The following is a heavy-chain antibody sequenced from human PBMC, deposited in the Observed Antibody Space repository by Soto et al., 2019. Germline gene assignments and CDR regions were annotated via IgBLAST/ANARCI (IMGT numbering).Heavy chain of an antibody. CDR2: IIPIFGTA. V-gene: IGHV1-69*01. CDR1: GGTFSSYA. J-gene: IGHJ4*02. Sequence: QVQLVQSGAEVKKPGSSVKVSCKASGGTFSSYAISWVRQAPGQGLEWMGGIIPIFGTANYAQKFQGRVKITADETPSTSYMEVSRLRSGDTAGDYCARGGFGLRLYFWGPGTL. CDR3: ARGGFGLRLYF. D-gene: IGHD3-10*01.